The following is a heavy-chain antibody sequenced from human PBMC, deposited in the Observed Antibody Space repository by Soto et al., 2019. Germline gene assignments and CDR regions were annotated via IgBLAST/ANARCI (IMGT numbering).Heavy chain of an antibody. CDR3: ASIIAAAGNHRFDY. V-gene: IGHV3-30*03. CDR2: ISYDGSNK. Sequence: QVQLVESGGGVVQPGRSLRLSCAASGFTFSSYGMHWVRQAPGKGLEWVAVISYDGSNKYYADSVKGRFTISRDNSKNTLYLQMNSLRAEDTAVYYCASIIAAAGNHRFDYWGQGTLVTVSS. D-gene: IGHD6-13*01. CDR1: GFTFSSYG. J-gene: IGHJ4*02.